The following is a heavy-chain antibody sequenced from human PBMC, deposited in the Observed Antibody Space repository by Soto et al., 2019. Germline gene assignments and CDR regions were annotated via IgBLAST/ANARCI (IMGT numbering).Heavy chain of an antibody. Sequence: QVQLVESGGGVVQPGRSLRLSCAASGFTFSSYGMHWVRQAPGKGLEWVAVIWYDGSNKYYADSVKGRFTISRDNSKNTLYLQMNSLRVDDTAVYNCASGLERVCGLDVWGQGTTVTVSS. CDR2: IWYDGSNK. D-gene: IGHD1-1*01. V-gene: IGHV3-33*01. CDR3: ASGLERVCGLDV. CDR1: GFTFSSYG. J-gene: IGHJ6*02.